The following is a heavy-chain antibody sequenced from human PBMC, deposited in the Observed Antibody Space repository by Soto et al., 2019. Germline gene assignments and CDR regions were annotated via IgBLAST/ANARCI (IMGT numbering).Heavy chain of an antibody. CDR1: GYSFTSYW. CDR2: IDPSDSYT. J-gene: IGHJ6*02. V-gene: IGHV5-10-1*01. CDR3: ASMDTQSYGQHQAHYYYGMDV. Sequence: GESLKISCKGSGYSFTSYWISWVRQMPGKGLEWMGRIDPSDSYTNYSPSFQGHVTISADKSISTAYLQWSSLKASDTAMYYCASMDTQSYGQHQAHYYYGMDVWGQGTTV. D-gene: IGHD1-26*01.